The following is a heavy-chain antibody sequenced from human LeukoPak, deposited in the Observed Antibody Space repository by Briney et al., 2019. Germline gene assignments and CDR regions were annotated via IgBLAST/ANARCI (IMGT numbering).Heavy chain of an antibody. Sequence: GRSLRLSCAASGLTFDDYAMHWVRQGPGEGLEWVSGISWNSGYIGYADSVKGRFTISRDNARNSLYLQMNSLRAEDTALYYCAKGNVNYYYDSSGYHGFDPWGQGTLVTVSS. V-gene: IGHV3-9*01. D-gene: IGHD3-22*01. J-gene: IGHJ5*02. CDR2: ISWNSGYI. CDR3: AKGNVNYYYDSSGYHGFDP. CDR1: GLTFDDYA.